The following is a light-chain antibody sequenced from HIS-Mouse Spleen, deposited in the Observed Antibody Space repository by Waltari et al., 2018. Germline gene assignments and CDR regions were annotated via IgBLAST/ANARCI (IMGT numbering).Light chain of an antibody. J-gene: IGLJ3*02. CDR3: AAWDDSLSGPV. V-gene: IGLV1-47*01. Sequence: QSVLTQPPSASVTPEQRVTITCSGSSSNIGSNYVYLYQQPPGTAPKLLIHRNNPRPSGVPDRLSGSKSGTSASLAISGLRSEDEADYYCAAWDDSLSGPVFGGGTKLTVL. CDR2: RNN. CDR1: SSNIGSNY.